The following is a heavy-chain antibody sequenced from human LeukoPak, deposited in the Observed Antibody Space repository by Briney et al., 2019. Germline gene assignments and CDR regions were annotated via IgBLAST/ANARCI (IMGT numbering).Heavy chain of an antibody. J-gene: IGHJ4*02. V-gene: IGHV4-59*01. Sequence: PSETLSLTCSVSGDSISPYSWRWLRQPRGKGLEWLGYIYYSGNTNYNPSLKSRVTISVDTSKKQFSLTLNSVTAADTAVYYCARTAYCGGGACSTYYFDFWGQGTLVAVAS. D-gene: IGHD2-21*01. CDR3: ARTAYCGGGACSTYYFDF. CDR2: IYYSGNT. CDR1: GDSISPYS.